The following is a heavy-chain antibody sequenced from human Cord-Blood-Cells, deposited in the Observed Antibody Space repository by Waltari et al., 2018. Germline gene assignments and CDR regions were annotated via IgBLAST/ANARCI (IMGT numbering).Heavy chain of an antibody. D-gene: IGHD3-10*01. CDR2: INPNSGGT. V-gene: IGHV1-2*02. J-gene: IGHJ3*02. Sequence: QVQLVQSGAEVKKPGASVKVSCKASGYTFTGSYMTWVRPAHGQGLEWMGWINPNSGGTNYAQKFQGRVTMTRDTSISTAYMELSRLRSDDTAVYYCARDPIGYYGSGSYYNAFDIWGQGTMVTVSS. CDR3: ARDPIGYYGSGSYYNAFDI. CDR1: GYTFTGSY.